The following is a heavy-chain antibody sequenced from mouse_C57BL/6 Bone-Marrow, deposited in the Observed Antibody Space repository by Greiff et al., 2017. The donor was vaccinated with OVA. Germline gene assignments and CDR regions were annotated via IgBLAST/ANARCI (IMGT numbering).Heavy chain of an antibody. Sequence: QVHVKQPGAELVKPGASVKLSCKASGYTFTSYWMQWVKQRPGQGLEWIGEIDPSDSYTNYKPKFKGKVTLTVYTSSRTAYMQLSSLTSEDSAVYYCALGGKDYWGQGTTLTVSS. CDR1: GYTFTSYW. V-gene: IGHV1-50*01. CDR2: IDPSDSYT. D-gene: IGHD4-1*01. J-gene: IGHJ2*01. CDR3: ALGGKDY.